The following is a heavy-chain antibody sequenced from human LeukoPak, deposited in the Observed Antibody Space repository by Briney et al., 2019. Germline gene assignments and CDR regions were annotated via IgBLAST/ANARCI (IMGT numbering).Heavy chain of an antibody. V-gene: IGHV3-66*01. CDR2: IESDGST. CDR3: ARALYYFDY. D-gene: IGHD3-16*01. J-gene: IGHJ4*02. CDR1: GFTFNSHY. Sequence: PGGSLRLSCLVSGFTFNSHYMSWVRQAPGKGLEWVSLIESDGSTFYADSVKDRFTISRDHSKNTLFLQMNTLRAGDTAVYYCARALYYFDYWGQGTLVAVSS.